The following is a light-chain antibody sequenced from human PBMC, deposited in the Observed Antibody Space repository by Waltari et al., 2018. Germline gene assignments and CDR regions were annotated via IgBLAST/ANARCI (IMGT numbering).Light chain of an antibody. CDR3: QQYYSTLYT. J-gene: IGKJ2*01. V-gene: IGKV1-NL1*01. CDR2: AAS. CDR1: QGISNS. Sequence: DIQMTQSPSSLSASVGDRVTLTCRASQGISNSLAWYQQKPGKAPKLLLYAASRLESGVPSRFSGSGSGTDYTLTISSLQPEDFATYYCQQYYSTLYTFGQGTKLEIK.